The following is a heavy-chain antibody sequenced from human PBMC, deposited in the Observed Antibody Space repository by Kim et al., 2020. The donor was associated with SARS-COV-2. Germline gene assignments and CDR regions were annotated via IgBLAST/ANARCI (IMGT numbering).Heavy chain of an antibody. CDR1: GYTLTELS. Sequence: ASVKVSCKVSGYTLTELSMHWVRQAPGKGLEWMGGFDPEDGETIYAQKFQGRVTMTEDTSTDTAYMELSSLRSEDTAVDYCATGVAVAGRSSDYYYYYGMDIWGARSTGSVSS. D-gene: IGHD6-19*01. CDR2: FDPEDGET. V-gene: IGHV1-24*01. J-gene: IGHJ6*04. CDR3: ATGVAVAGRSSDYYYYYGMDI.